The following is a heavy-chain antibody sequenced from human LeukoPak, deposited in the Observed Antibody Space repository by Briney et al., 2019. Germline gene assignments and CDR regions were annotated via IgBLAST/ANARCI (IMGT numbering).Heavy chain of an antibody. Sequence: SETLSLTCAVYGGSFSGYYWSWIRQPPGKGLEWIGEINHSGSTNYNPSLKSRVTRSVGTSKNQFSLKLSSVTAADTAVYYCARVYGDYREGWYFDLWGRGTLVTVSS. D-gene: IGHD4-17*01. CDR3: ARVYGDYREGWYFDL. V-gene: IGHV4-34*01. J-gene: IGHJ2*01. CDR1: GGSFSGYY. CDR2: INHSGST.